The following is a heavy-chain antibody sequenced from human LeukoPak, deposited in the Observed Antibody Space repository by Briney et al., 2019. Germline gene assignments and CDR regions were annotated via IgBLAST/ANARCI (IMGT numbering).Heavy chain of an antibody. D-gene: IGHD1-7*01. CDR1: VYTFTTYG. Sequence: GASVKVSCKASVYTFTTYGISWVRQAPGQGLEWMAWISAYSGNTNSAQKIQDRVTMTTDTSTSTAYMELRSLRSDDTAVYYCARGYRINWNYYFDYWGQGTPVTVSS. CDR3: ARGYRINWNYYFDY. CDR2: ISAYSGNT. J-gene: IGHJ4*02. V-gene: IGHV1-18*01.